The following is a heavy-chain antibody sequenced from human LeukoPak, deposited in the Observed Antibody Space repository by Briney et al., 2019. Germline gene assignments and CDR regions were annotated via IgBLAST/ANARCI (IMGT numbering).Heavy chain of an antibody. Sequence: SETLSLTCTDPSGSISGNHWSWIRQPAGKGLEWIGHFYTSGSTNYNPSLKSRVTMSVDTSRNQFSLKLTSVTAADTAVYYCASSGTHDSLWGQGTLVTVSS. J-gene: IGHJ4*02. V-gene: IGHV4-4*07. CDR2: FYTSGST. CDR1: SGSISGNH. D-gene: IGHD2-8*01. CDR3: ASSGTHDSL.